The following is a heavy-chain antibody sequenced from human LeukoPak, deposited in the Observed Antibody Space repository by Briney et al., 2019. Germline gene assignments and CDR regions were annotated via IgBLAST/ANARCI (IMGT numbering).Heavy chain of an antibody. Sequence: GGSLRLSCAASGFTVSSNYMSWVRQAPGKGLEWVSVIYSGGSTYYADSVKGRFTISRDNSKNTLYLQMNSLRAEDTAVYYCARDRGGHYGMDVWGQGTTVTVSS. D-gene: IGHD3-16*01. J-gene: IGHJ6*02. CDR1: GFTVSSNY. V-gene: IGHV3-53*01. CDR2: IYSGGST. CDR3: ARDRGGHYGMDV.